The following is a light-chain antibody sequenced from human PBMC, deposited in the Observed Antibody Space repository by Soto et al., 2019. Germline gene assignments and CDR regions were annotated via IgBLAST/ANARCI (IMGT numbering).Light chain of an antibody. Sequence: QSVLTQPASVSGSPGQSITFSCTGTSSDVGAYNYVSWYQQHPGKAPKLMIYDVSERPSGVSSRFSGSKSGNTASLTISGLQAEDEADYYCASYTSSSTLVVFGGGTKVTVL. J-gene: IGLJ2*01. CDR1: SSDVGAYNY. CDR3: ASYTSSSTLVV. CDR2: DVS. V-gene: IGLV2-14*01.